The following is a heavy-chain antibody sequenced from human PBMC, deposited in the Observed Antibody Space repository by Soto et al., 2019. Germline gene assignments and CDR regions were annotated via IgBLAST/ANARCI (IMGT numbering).Heavy chain of an antibody. Sequence: GGSLRLSCAASGFTFSSYAMSWVRQAPGKGLEWVSAISGSGGSTYYADSVKGRFTISRDNSKNTLYLQMNSLRAEDTAVYYCAKDRYYDSSGYYYYFDYWGQGTLVTVSS. CDR1: GFTFSSYA. J-gene: IGHJ4*02. D-gene: IGHD3-22*01. V-gene: IGHV3-23*01. CDR3: AKDRYYDSSGYYYYFDY. CDR2: ISGSGGST.